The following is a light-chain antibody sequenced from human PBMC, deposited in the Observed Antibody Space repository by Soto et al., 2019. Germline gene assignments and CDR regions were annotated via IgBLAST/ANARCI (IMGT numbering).Light chain of an antibody. V-gene: IGKV3-20*01. CDR3: QQYDTWPPYS. J-gene: IGKJ2*03. CDR1: QSLTSSY. CDR2: GAS. Sequence: EIVLTQSPGTLSLSPGERATLSCRASQSLTSSYLAWYQQKPGQSPRLLIYGASRRATGIPDRFSGSGSGTDFTLTISRLEPEDFAVYYCQQYDTWPPYSFGQGTKVDIK.